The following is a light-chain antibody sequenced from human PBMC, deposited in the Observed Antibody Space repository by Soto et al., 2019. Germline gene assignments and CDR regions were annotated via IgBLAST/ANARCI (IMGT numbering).Light chain of an antibody. CDR3: QQSYNTPVT. Sequence: DIQMTQSPSSLSASVTDKVTITCRASQSISTYLNWYQQKPGQAPQLLIYSASNLQSGVPSRFSGSGSGTEFTLTISSLQPEDFAAYYCQQSYNTPVTFGQGTRLEIK. CDR2: SAS. CDR1: QSISTY. J-gene: IGKJ5*01. V-gene: IGKV1-39*01.